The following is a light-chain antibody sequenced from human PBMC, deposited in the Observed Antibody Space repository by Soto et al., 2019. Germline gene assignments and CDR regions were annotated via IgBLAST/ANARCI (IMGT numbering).Light chain of an antibody. CDR3: QQYNNWPLT. J-gene: IGKJ4*01. CDR1: QSVSIN. Sequence: EIVMTQSPATLSVSPGERATLSCRASQSVSINLAWYQQKPGQAPRLLIYGSSTRATSIPARFSGSGSGTEFTLTISSLQSEDFAVYYCQQYNNWPLTFGGGTKVEIK. CDR2: GSS. V-gene: IGKV3-15*01.